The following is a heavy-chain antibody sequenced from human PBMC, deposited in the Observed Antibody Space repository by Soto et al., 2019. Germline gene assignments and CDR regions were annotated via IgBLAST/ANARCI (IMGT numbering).Heavy chain of an antibody. Sequence: PGGSLRLFCAASGFTFSSYSMNWVRQAPGKGLEWVSSISSSSSYVYYADSVKGRFTISRDNAKNSLYLQMNSLRAEDTAVYYCARDGHAFIPHPNWFDPWGQGTLVTVSS. CDR3: ARDGHAFIPHPNWFDP. J-gene: IGHJ5*02. CDR2: ISSSSSYV. D-gene: IGHD3-3*02. V-gene: IGHV3-21*06. CDR1: GFTFSSYS.